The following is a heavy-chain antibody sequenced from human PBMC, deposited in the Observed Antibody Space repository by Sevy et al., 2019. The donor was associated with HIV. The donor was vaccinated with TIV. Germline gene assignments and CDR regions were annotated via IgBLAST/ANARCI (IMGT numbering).Heavy chain of an antibody. CDR3: ARDDNLYGPGGGY. D-gene: IGHD4-17*01. V-gene: IGHV1-69*13. CDR1: GGTFSSYA. J-gene: IGHJ4*02. CDR2: IIPIFATA. Sequence: ASVKVSCKASGGTFSSYAISWVRQAPGLGLEWMGRIIPIFATANYAQKFQGRVTITAEESTSTAYMELSSLRSEDTAVYYCARDDNLYGPGGGYWGQGTLVTVSS.